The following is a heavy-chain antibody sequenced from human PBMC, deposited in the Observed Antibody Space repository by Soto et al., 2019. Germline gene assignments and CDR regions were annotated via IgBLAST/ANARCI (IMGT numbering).Heavy chain of an antibody. CDR3: ARYDYYYYYMDV. V-gene: IGHV5-51*01. Sequence: CKGSGYSFTSYWIGWVRQMPGKGLEWMGIIYPGDSDTRYSPSFQGQVTISRHNSKNTLYLQMNSLRAEDTAVYCCARYDYYYYYMDVWGKGTTVTVSS. CDR1: GYSFTSYW. J-gene: IGHJ6*03. CDR2: IYPGDSDT.